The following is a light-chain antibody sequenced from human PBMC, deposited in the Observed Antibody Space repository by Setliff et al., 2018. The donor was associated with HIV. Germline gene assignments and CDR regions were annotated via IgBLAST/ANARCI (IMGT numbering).Light chain of an antibody. V-gene: IGLV2-14*03. CDR2: DVS. Sequence: QSVLTQPASVSGSPGQSITISCTGTSSDVGAYNYVSWYQQHPGKAPKLMIYDVSNRPSGVSNRFSGSKSGNTASLTISGLQAEDEADYYCSSYTSSYTVVFGNGTKGTV. CDR3: SSYTSSYTVV. J-gene: IGLJ1*01. CDR1: SSDVGAYNY.